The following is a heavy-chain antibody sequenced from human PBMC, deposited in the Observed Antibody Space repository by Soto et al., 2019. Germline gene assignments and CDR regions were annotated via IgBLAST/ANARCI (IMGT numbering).Heavy chain of an antibody. J-gene: IGHJ6*03. CDR3: ARDSPIAVVPAARGDYYYYYMDV. CDR2: IIPILGIA. V-gene: IGHV1-69*04. Sequence: ASVKVSCKASGGTFSSYTISWVRQAPGQGLEWMGRIIPILGIANYAQKFQGRVTITADKSTSTAYMELSSLRSEDTAVYYCARDSPIAVVPAARGDYYYYYMDVWGKGTTVTVSS. CDR1: GGTFSSYT. D-gene: IGHD2-2*01.